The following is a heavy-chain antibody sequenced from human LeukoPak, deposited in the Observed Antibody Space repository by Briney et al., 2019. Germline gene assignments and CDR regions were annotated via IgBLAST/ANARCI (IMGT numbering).Heavy chain of an antibody. CDR2: LCGSGGST. CDR3: AKDVEVLLWFGDLSYFDY. Sequence: PGGSLRHSCAPSGFTLCSYAMSGVPPAPGRGREWVSALCGSGGSTYYADSVKGRFTISRDNSKNTLYLQKNSLRAEDTAVYYCAKDVEVLLWFGDLSYFDYGGQGTLVTVSS. V-gene: IGHV3-23*01. CDR1: GFTLCSYA. D-gene: IGHD3-10*01. J-gene: IGHJ4*02.